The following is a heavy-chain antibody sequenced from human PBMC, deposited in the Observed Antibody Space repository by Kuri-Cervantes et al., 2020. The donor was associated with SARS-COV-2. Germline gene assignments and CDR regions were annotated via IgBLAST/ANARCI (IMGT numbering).Heavy chain of an antibody. V-gene: IGHV3-33*01. CDR3: ARGDYYDSSGYYLHYFDY. Sequence: GGSLRLSCAASGFTFSSYGMHWVRQAPGKGLEWVAVIWYDGSNKYYADSVKGRFTISRDNSKNTLYLQMNSLRAEDTAVYYCARGDYYDSSGYYLHYFDYWGQGTLVTVSS. J-gene: IGHJ4*02. CDR2: IWYDGSNK. CDR1: GFTFSSYG. D-gene: IGHD3-22*01.